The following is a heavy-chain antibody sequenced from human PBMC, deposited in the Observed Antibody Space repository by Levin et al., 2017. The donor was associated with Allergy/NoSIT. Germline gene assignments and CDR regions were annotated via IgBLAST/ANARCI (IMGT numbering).Heavy chain of an antibody. CDR2: IYYSGST. CDR3: ARAVGYSDRGRYFDH. Sequence: SETLSLTCTVSGGSISSSSYYWGWIRQPPGKGLEWIGNIYYSGSTYYNPSLKSRVTISVDTSKNQFSLKLSSVTAADTAVYYCARAVGYSDRGRYFDHWGQGNLVTVSS. V-gene: IGHV4-39*07. D-gene: IGHD6-13*01. J-gene: IGHJ4*02. CDR1: GGSISSSSYY.